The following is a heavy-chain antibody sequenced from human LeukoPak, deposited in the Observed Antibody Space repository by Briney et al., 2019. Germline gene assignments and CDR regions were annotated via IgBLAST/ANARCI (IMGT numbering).Heavy chain of an antibody. V-gene: IGHV1-2*02. Sequence: ASVKVSCKASGSIFTGYCMHWVRQAPGQGLEWMGWINPNSGGTNYAQKFQGRVTMTRDTSISTAYMELSRLRSDDTAVYYCARAYSGYDFGYWGQGTLVTVSS. CDR1: GSIFTGYC. J-gene: IGHJ4*02. CDR2: INPNSGGT. CDR3: ARAYSGYDFGY. D-gene: IGHD5-12*01.